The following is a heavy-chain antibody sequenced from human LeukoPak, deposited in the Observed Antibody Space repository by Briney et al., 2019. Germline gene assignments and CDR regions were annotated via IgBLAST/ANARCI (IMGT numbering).Heavy chain of an antibody. CDR3: ARDAAMVRGVSRWFDP. J-gene: IGHJ5*02. CDR2: FDPEDGET. V-gene: IGHV1-24*01. CDR1: GYTLTELS. Sequence: ASVKVSCKVSGYTLTELSMHWVRQAPGKGLEWMGGFDPEDGETIYAQKFQGRVTMTEDTSTDTAYMELRSLRSDDTAVYYCARDAAMVRGVSRWFDPWGQGTLVTVSS. D-gene: IGHD3-10*01.